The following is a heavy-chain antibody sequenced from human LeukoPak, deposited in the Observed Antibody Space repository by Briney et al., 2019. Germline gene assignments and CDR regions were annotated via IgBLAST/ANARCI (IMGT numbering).Heavy chain of an antibody. V-gene: IGHV3-23*01. Sequence: GGSLRLSCAASGFTFSNYAMSWVRQAPGKGLEWVSGISGDGVHTYYAGSVKGRFTISRDNSRNTLYLQMNSLRAEDTAVYYCADGGTAVIFKLAGDWGQGTLVTVSS. CDR1: GFTFSNYA. CDR3: ADGGTAVIFKLAGD. CDR2: ISGDGVHT. D-gene: IGHD3/OR15-3a*01. J-gene: IGHJ4*02.